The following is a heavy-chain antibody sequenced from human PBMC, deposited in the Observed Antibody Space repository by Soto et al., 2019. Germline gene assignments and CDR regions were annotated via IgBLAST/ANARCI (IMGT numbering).Heavy chain of an antibody. Sequence: EVQLVESGGGLVKPGGYLRLSCAASGFTFSSYSMNWVRQAPGKGLEWVSSISSSSSYIYYADSVKGRFTISRDNAKNSLYLQMNSLRAEDTAVYYCARDLSHGVWEAFDIWCQGTMVTVSS. CDR3: ARDLSHGVWEAFDI. J-gene: IGHJ3*02. D-gene: IGHD1-26*01. CDR1: GFTFSSYS. CDR2: ISSSSSYI. V-gene: IGHV3-21*01.